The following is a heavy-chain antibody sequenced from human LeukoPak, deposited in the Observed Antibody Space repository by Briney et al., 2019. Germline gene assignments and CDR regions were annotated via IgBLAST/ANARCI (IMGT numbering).Heavy chain of an antibody. D-gene: IGHD6-13*01. CDR2: IYYSGST. CDR1: GGSISSSSYY. CDR3: AGTMIAAAGIPYFDY. Sequence: SETLSLTCTVSGGSISSSSYYWGWIRPPPGKGLELIGSIYYSGSTYYNPSLKSRVTISVDTSKNQFSLKLSSVTAADTAVYYCAGTMIAAAGIPYFDYWGQGTLVTVSS. V-gene: IGHV4-39*01. J-gene: IGHJ4*02.